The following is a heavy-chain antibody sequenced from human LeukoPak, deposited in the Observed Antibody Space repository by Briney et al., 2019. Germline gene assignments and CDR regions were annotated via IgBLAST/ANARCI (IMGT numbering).Heavy chain of an antibody. V-gene: IGHV3-21*01. D-gene: IGHD6-13*01. CDR1: GFTFSSYS. CDR2: ISSSSSYI. Sequence: GASLRLSCAASGFTFSSYSMNWVRQAPGKGLEWVSSISSSSSYIYYADSVKGRFTISRDNAKNSLYLQMNSLRAEDTAVYYCAREGEQLVHNLDWGQGTLVTVSS. J-gene: IGHJ4*02. CDR3: AREGEQLVHNLD.